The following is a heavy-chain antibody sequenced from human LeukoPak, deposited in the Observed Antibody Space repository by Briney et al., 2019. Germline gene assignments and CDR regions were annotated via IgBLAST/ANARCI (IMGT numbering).Heavy chain of an antibody. CDR3: AKDRYSSSWYYFDY. Sequence: PGGSLRLSCEASGFTFNTYSMNWARQAPGKGLEWVSSIDSSGGYMFYADSVKGRFIISRDNAKDSLYLQMNSLRAEDTAVYYCAKDRYSSSWYYFDYWGQGTLVTVSS. V-gene: IGHV3-21*04. CDR2: IDSSGGYM. J-gene: IGHJ4*02. D-gene: IGHD6-13*01. CDR1: GFTFNTYS.